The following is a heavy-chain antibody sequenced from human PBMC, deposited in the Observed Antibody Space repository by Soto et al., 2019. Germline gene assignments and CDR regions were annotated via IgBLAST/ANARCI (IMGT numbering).Heavy chain of an antibody. D-gene: IGHD5-12*01. CDR2: IYPGDSAT. CDR3: ARHDSGYDYGLVDY. J-gene: IGHJ4*02. V-gene: IGHV5-51*01. Sequence: GESLKISCKGSGYSFTSYWIGWVRQMPGKGLEWMGIIYPGDSATRYSPSFQGQVTISADKSTSTAYLQWSRLKASDTAMYYCARHDSGYDYGLVDYWGQGTLVTVSS. CDR1: GYSFTSYW.